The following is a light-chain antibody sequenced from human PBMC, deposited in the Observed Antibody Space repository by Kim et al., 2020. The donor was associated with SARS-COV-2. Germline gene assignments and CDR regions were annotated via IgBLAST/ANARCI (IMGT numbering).Light chain of an antibody. V-gene: IGLV3-19*01. CDR2: GEN. J-gene: IGLJ3*02. CDR3: NSRTTGGDHWV. CDR1: SLKDNY. Sequence: SSELTQDPAVSVALGQTVRITCQGASLKDNYASWYQQKPGQAPILVIYGENNRPSEIPDRFSGSRSGDTASLTITAAQAEDDADYYCNSRTTGGDHWV.